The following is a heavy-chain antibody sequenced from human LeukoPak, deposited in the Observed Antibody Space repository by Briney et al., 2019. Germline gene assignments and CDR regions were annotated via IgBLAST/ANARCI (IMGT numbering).Heavy chain of an antibody. CDR2: ISPTGSTT. J-gene: IGHJ5*02. D-gene: IGHD1-1*01. V-gene: IGHV3-74*01. Sequence: GGSLRLSCTASGFSFSGHWMHWARQLPGKGLVWVSRISPTGSTTSYADSVKGRFTVSRDNAKNTLYLQVNNLRAEDTAVYYCARDSPRTGPWGQGILVTVSS. CDR3: ARDSPRTGP. CDR1: GFSFSGHW.